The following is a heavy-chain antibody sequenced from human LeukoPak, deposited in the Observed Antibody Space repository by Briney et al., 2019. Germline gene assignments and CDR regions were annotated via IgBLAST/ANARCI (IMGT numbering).Heavy chain of an antibody. J-gene: IGHJ4*02. Sequence: PSETLALTCTVSGYSISTSYYWGWIRQPPGKGLEWIGSIYHSGNTYYNPSLKSRVTISVDTSKNQFSLKLNSVTAADTAVYYCARAGYGDSDFDYWGQGTLVTVSS. CDR3: ARAGYGDSDFDY. CDR2: IYHSGNT. CDR1: GYSISTSYY. V-gene: IGHV4-38-2*02. D-gene: IGHD4-17*01.